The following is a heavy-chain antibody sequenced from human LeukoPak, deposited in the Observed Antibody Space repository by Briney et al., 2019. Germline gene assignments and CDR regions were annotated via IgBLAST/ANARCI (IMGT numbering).Heavy chain of an antibody. CDR1: GFTFSSYG. CDR2: IRYDGSNK. D-gene: IGHD6-13*01. Sequence: GGSLRLSCAASGFTFSSYGMHWVRQAPGKGLEWVAFIRYDGSNKYYADSVKGRFTISRDNSKNTLYLQMNSLRAEDTAVYYCAKDGYSRAAAGNDYYYYYYMDVWGKGTTVTVSS. J-gene: IGHJ6*03. CDR3: AKDGYSRAAAGNDYYYYYYMDV. V-gene: IGHV3-30*02.